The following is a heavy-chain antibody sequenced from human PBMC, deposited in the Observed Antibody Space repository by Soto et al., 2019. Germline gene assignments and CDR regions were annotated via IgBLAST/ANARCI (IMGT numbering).Heavy chain of an antibody. CDR1: GYTFTSYG. V-gene: IGHV1-18*01. CDR2: ISANNGNT. Sequence: QVQLVQSGAEVKKPGASVKVSCKASGYTFTSYGISWVRQAPGQGLEWMGWISANNGNTNYAQKIQGRVTMTTDTSTSTAYMELRSLRSDDTTVYYCARDGRYSGSYGGFYFDYWGQGTLVTVSS. J-gene: IGHJ4*02. CDR3: ARDGRYSGSYGGFYFDY. D-gene: IGHD1-26*01.